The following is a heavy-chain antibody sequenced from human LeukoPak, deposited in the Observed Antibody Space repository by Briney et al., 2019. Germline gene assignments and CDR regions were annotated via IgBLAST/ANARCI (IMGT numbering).Heavy chain of an antibody. CDR3: ARSMGTITIFGVPKSFNI. CDR1: GGSISSYC. J-gene: IGHJ3*02. Sequence: PSETLSLTCIVSGGSISSYCWSWIRQPPGKGLEWIGYIYSSGSINYNPTFTSRVTISVDSSKNQFSLKLNSVTAADTAVYYCARSMGTITIFGVPKSFNIWGQGTKVTVSS. V-gene: IGHV4-59*01. D-gene: IGHD3-3*01. CDR2: IYSSGSI.